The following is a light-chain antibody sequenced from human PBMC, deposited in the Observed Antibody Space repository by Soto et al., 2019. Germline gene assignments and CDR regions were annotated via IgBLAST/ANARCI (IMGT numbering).Light chain of an antibody. V-gene: IGKV3-11*01. J-gene: IGKJ1*01. CDR3: QQRSNWPRWT. CDR1: QSVSSY. CDR2: DAS. Sequence: EIVLTQSPATLSLSLGERATLSCRASQSVSSYLAWYQQKPGQAPRLLIYDASNRVTGIPARFSGSGSGTDFTLTISSLEPEDFAVYYCQQRSNWPRWTFGQGTKVDIK.